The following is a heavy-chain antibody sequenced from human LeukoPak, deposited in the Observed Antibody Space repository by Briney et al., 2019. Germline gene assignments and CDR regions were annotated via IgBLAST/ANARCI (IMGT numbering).Heavy chain of an antibody. Sequence: PSETLSLTCTVSGGSIRSFYWSWVRQRPRKGLEWIGYISYSGSTNYNASLESRVTMSVDTSKNQFSLNLNSVTAADTAVYYCASDYWAIGAFDIWGQGTMVTVSS. CDR1: GGSIRSFY. J-gene: IGHJ3*02. D-gene: IGHD4/OR15-4a*01. V-gene: IGHV4-59*08. CDR2: ISYSGST. CDR3: ASDYWAIGAFDI.